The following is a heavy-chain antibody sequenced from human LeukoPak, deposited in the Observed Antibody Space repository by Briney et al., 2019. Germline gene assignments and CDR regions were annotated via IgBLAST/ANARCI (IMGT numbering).Heavy chain of an antibody. Sequence: SETLSLTCTVSGDSISSYYWSWIRQPPGKGLEWIGYIYYSGSTNYNTSLKSRVTISVDASKNQFSLKLSSVTAADTAVYYCASHCSSTSCYGMDVWGQGTTVTVSS. CDR2: IYYSGST. J-gene: IGHJ6*02. V-gene: IGHV4-59*01. CDR3: ASHCSSTSCYGMDV. D-gene: IGHD2-2*01. CDR1: GDSISSYY.